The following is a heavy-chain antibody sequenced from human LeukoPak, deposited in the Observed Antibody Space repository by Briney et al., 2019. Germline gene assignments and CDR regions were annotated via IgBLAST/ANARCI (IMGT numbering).Heavy chain of an antibody. D-gene: IGHD3-9*01. Sequence: PGGSLRLSCAASGFTFSSYWMSWVRQAPGKGLEGVANIKQDGSEKYYVYSVKGRLTISRDNAKNSLYLQMNSLRAEDTAVYYCARDANVLRYFDWLSPVDYWGQGTLVTVSS. V-gene: IGHV3-7*01. CDR2: IKQDGSEK. CDR3: ARDANVLRYFDWLSPVDY. J-gene: IGHJ4*02. CDR1: GFTFSSYW.